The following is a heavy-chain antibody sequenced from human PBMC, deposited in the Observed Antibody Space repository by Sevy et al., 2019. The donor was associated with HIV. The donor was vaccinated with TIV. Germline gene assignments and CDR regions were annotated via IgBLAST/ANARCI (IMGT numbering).Heavy chain of an antibody. J-gene: IGHJ6*02. Sequence: LSLTCAVYGGSFSGYYWSWIRQPPGKGLEWIGEINHSGSTNYNPSLKSRVTISVDTSKNQFSLKLSSVTAADTAVYYCARGPVLPAGDYGMDVWGQGTTVTVSS. CDR2: INHSGST. D-gene: IGHD2-2*01. CDR1: GGSFSGYY. CDR3: ARGPVLPAGDYGMDV. V-gene: IGHV4-34*01.